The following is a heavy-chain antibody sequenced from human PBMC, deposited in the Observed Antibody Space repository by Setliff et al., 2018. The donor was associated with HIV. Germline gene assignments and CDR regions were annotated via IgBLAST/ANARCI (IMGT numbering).Heavy chain of an antibody. Sequence: PSETLSLTCAVYGGSFSGYYWSWIRQPPGKGLEWIGEINHSGSTYYNPSLKSRVTISVDTSKNQFSLKLSSVTAADTAVYYCARDGSGSYYKGFDYWGQGTLVTVSS. CDR1: GGSFSGYY. J-gene: IGHJ4*02. CDR2: INHSGST. V-gene: IGHV4-34*01. CDR3: ARDGSGSYYKGFDY. D-gene: IGHD3-10*01.